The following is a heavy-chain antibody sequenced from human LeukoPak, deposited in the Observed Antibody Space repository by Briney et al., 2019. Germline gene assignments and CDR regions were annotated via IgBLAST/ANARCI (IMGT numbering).Heavy chain of an antibody. CDR1: GYTFTSYG. CDR2: ISAYNGNT. Sequence: GASVKVSCKASGYTFTSYGISWVRQAPGQGLEWMGWISAYNGNTNYAQKLQGRVTMTADTSTSTAYMELRSLRSDGTAVYYCARVSSSGWYLDYWGQGTLVTVSS. V-gene: IGHV1-18*01. J-gene: IGHJ4*02. CDR3: ARVSSSGWYLDY. D-gene: IGHD6-19*01.